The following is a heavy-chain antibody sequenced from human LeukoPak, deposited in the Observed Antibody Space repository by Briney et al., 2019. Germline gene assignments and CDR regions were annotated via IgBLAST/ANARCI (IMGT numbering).Heavy chain of an antibody. CDR3: ATPGGELPFAH. D-gene: IGHD3-16*01. J-gene: IGHJ4*02. CDR2: VIPFFGPA. V-gene: IGHV1-69*05. CDR1: GATFTNYS. Sequence: SVKVSCKASGATFTNYSINWLRQPPGQGLEWMGGVIPFFGPANYAQKFQGRVTITTDESTSTAYMELSSLTSDDTAVYYCATPGGELPFAHWGQGTLVTVSS.